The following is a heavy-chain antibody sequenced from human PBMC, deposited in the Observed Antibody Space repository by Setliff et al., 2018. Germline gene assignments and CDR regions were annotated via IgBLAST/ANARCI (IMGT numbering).Heavy chain of an antibody. CDR3: VRDAGDGYGVDAYAGGGFDI. V-gene: IGHV4-61*10. CDR2: TYYIGAT. D-gene: IGHD4-17*01. J-gene: IGHJ3*02. Sequence: SETLSLTCTVSGDSINSRTNYWSWIRQPAGKGLEWIGHTYYIGATKYNPSLKGRVTISVDTSKNQVSLRMDFVTAADTAVYYCVRDAGDGYGVDAYAGGGFDIWGQGTMVTVSS. CDR1: GDSINSRTNY.